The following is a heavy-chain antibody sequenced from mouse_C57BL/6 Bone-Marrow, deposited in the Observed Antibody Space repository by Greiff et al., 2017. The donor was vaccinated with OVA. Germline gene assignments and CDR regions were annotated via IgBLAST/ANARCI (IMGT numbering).Heavy chain of an antibody. Sequence: QVHVKQPGAELVKPGASVKMSCKASGYTFTSYWITWVKQRPGQGLEWIGDIYPGSGSTNYNEKFKSKATLTVDTSSSTAYMQLSSLTSEDSAVYYCARSFRYYGSSDYWGQGTTLTVSS. CDR1: GYTFTSYW. V-gene: IGHV1-55*01. J-gene: IGHJ2*01. D-gene: IGHD1-1*01. CDR3: ARSFRYYGSSDY. CDR2: IYPGSGST.